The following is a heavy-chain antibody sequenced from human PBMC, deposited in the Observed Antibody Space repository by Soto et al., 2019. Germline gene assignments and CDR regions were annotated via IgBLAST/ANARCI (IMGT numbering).Heavy chain of an antibody. D-gene: IGHD4-17*01. CDR1: GGTFSSYA. Sequence: SVKVSCKSSGGTFSSYAISWVRQAPGQGLEWMGGIIPIFGTANYAQKFQGRVTITADESTSTAYMELSSLRSEDTAVYYCARDQDYGEPKHFDYWGQGTLVTVSS. V-gene: IGHV1-69*13. J-gene: IGHJ4*02. CDR2: IIPIFGTA. CDR3: ARDQDYGEPKHFDY.